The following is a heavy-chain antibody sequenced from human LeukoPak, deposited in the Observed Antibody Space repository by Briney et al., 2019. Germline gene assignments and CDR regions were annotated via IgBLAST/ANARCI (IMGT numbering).Heavy chain of an antibody. CDR1: GFSFGDYT. CDR2: IISTGDYI. D-gene: IGHD2-8*02. V-gene: IGHV3-21*01. Sequence: GGSLRLSCAASGFSFGDYTMNWVRQAPGKGLEWVSSIISTGDYIHYADSVKGRFTISRDNSKNTLYLQMNSLRAEDTAVYYCARDGEGVLGFDYWGQGTLVTVSS. J-gene: IGHJ4*02. CDR3: ARDGEGVLGFDY.